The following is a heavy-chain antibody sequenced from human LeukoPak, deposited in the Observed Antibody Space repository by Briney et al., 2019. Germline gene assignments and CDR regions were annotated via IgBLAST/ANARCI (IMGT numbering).Heavy chain of an antibody. D-gene: IGHD3-16*02. V-gene: IGHV1-2*02. Sequence: ASVKVSCKASGYTFSGYYMHWVGQAPGQGLEWMAWINPNTGDTNYPQKFQGRVTMTRDTSIRTVYMELTRVTSDDTAVYYCARAGSVWGSYRHDAFDIWGQGTMVTVSS. CDR1: GYTFSGYY. J-gene: IGHJ3*02. CDR3: ARAGSVWGSYRHDAFDI. CDR2: INPNTGDT.